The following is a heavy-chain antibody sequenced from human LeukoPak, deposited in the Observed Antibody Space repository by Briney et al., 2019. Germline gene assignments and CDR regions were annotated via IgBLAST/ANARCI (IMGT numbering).Heavy chain of an antibody. Sequence: GGSLRLSCAASGLNLDAYAMHWVRQAPGKGLEWVSLISGDGTITYYAYCVKGRFTISRHNSKNSLFLEMNSLRSEDTALYYCAKDTPLFYHYYGIDVWGQGTTVTVSS. CDR1: GLNLDAYA. CDR2: ISGDGTIT. V-gene: IGHV3-43*02. CDR3: AKDTPLFYHYYGIDV. J-gene: IGHJ6*02.